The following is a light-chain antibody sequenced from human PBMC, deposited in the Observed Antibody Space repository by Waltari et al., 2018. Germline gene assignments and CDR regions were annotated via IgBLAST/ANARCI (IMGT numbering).Light chain of an antibody. CDR2: DVS. Sequence: QSALTQPASVSGSPGQSITIPCTGPSSDVGGDNYVSWYQQYPGKAPKLMTYDVSNRPSGVSNRFSGSKSGNTASLTISGLQAEDEADYYCSSYTSSSSWVFGGGTKLTVL. CDR1: SSDVGGDNY. J-gene: IGLJ3*02. V-gene: IGLV2-14*03. CDR3: SSYTSSSSWV.